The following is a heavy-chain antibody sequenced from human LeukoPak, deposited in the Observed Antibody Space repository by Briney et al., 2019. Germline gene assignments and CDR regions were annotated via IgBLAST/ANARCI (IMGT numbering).Heavy chain of an antibody. V-gene: IGHV4-61*02. CDR1: GGSISSGSYY. CDR2: IYTSGST. CDR3: ARWDRDAFDI. D-gene: IGHD1-26*01. J-gene: IGHJ3*02. Sequence: SQTLSLTCTVSGGSISSGSYYWSWIRQPAGKGLEWIGRIYTSGSTNYNPSLKSRVTISVDTSRNRFSLKLSSVTAADTAVYYCARWDRDAFDIWGQGTMVTVSS.